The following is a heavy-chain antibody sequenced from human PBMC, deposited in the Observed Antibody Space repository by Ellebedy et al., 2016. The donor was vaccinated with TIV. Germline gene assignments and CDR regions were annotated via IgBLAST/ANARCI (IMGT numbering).Heavy chain of an antibody. J-gene: IGHJ4*02. D-gene: IGHD2-15*01. CDR3: ARDSGFYCLDF. Sequence: GESLKISXAASGFTFSSYGMHWVRQAPGKGLEWVAVISYDGSNKYYADSVKGRFTISRDNSKNTLYLQLTSLRVDDTAVYYCARDSGFYCLDFWGQGALVTVSS. V-gene: IGHV3-30*03. CDR2: ISYDGSNK. CDR1: GFTFSSYG.